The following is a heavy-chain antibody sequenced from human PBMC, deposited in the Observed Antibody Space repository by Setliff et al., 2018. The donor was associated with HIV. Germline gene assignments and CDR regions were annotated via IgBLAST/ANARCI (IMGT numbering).Heavy chain of an antibody. CDR1: RGTFSSYA. J-gene: IGHJ6*03. Sequence: ASVKVSCKTSRGTFSSYAVSWVRQGPGQGLEWMGGIIPVFGTTKYAQKFQGRVTMTTDTSTSTAYMELRSLRSDDTAVYFCAREIQFSATTYYYYYMDDWGRGTTVTVSS. CDR2: IIPVFGTT. CDR3: AREIQFSATTYYYYYMDD. V-gene: IGHV1-69*05. D-gene: IGHD5-18*01.